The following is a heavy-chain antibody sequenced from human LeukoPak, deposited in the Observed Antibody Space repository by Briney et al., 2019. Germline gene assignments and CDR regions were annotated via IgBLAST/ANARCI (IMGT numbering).Heavy chain of an antibody. J-gene: IGHJ4*02. CDR2: ISSSSSYT. V-gene: IGHV3-11*06. CDR3: AREYYYDSSGYYPTFDY. D-gene: IGHD3-22*01. Sequence: GGSLRLSCAASGFTFSDYYMSWIRQAPGKGLEWVSYISSSSSYTNYADSVKGRFTISRDNAKNSLYLQMNSLRDEDTAVYYCAREYYYDSSGYYPTFDYWGQGTLVTVSS. CDR1: GFTFSDYY.